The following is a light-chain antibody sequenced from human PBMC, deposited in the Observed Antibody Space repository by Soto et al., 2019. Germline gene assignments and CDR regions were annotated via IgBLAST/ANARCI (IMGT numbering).Light chain of an antibody. CDR3: SSYTSSSTWV. J-gene: IGLJ3*02. Sequence: QSVLTQPASVSGSPGQSNTISCTGTSSDVGGYNYVSWYQQHPDKAPKLMIYEVSNRPSGVSNRFSGSKSGNTASLTISGLQAEDEADYYCSSYTSSSTWVFGGGTKLTVL. CDR2: EVS. CDR1: SSDVGGYNY. V-gene: IGLV2-14*01.